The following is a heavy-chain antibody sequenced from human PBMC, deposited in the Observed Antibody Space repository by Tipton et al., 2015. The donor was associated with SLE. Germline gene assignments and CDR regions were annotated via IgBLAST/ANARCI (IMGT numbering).Heavy chain of an antibody. CDR1: GGSFSGNY. V-gene: IGHV4-34*01. CDR2: INHSGSA. J-gene: IGHJ4*02. D-gene: IGHD2-8*01. CDR3: ARHETLIMEAFDY. Sequence: TLSLTCAVYGGSFSGNYWNWIRQPPGKGLEWIGEINHSGSAKCNRALKSRVTISVDTSKNQFSLKLSSVTAADTAVYYCARHETLIMEAFDYWGQGTLVTVSS.